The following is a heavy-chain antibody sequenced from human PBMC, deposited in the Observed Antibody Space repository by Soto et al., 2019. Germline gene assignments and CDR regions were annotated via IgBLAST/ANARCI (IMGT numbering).Heavy chain of an antibody. CDR2: ISYDGSNK. CDR1: GFTFSSYA. Sequence: GGSLRLSCAASGFTFSSYAMHWVRQAPGKGLEWVAVISYDGSNKYYADSVKGRFTISRDNSKNTLYLQMNSLRAEDTAVYYCARDSHYYDSSGYYKGYYYYGMDVWGQGTTVTVSS. D-gene: IGHD3-22*01. J-gene: IGHJ6*02. CDR3: ARDSHYYDSSGYYKGYYYYGMDV. V-gene: IGHV3-30-3*01.